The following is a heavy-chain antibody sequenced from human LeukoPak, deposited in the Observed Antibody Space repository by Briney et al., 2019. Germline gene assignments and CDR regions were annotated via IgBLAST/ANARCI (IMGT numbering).Heavy chain of an antibody. Sequence: SETLSLTCTDSGGSISSYYWSWIRQPPGKGLEWIGYIYYSGSTNYHPSLKSRVTMSVDTSKNQFSLNLSSVTAADTAVYYCARHVRNGYNTFHYWGQGTLVTVSS. J-gene: IGHJ4*02. V-gene: IGHV4-59*08. CDR3: ARHVRNGYNTFHY. CDR1: GGSISSYY. CDR2: IYYSGST. D-gene: IGHD5-24*01.